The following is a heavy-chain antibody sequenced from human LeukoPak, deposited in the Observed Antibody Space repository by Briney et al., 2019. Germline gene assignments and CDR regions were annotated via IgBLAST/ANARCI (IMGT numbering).Heavy chain of an antibody. V-gene: IGHV1-69*04. CDR2: IIPIFGIA. CDR3: ARTYCSGGSCYDY. J-gene: IGHJ4*02. Sequence: SVKVSCKASGGTFSSYAISWVRQAPGQGLEWMGRIIPIFGIANYAQKFQGRVTITADKSTSTAYMELSSLRSEDTAVYYCARTYCSGGSCYDYWGQGTLVTVSS. CDR1: GGTFSSYA. D-gene: IGHD2-15*01.